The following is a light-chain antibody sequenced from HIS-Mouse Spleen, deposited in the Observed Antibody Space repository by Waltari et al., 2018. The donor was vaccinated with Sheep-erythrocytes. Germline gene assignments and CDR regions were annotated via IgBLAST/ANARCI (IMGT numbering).Light chain of an antibody. V-gene: IGKV1-6*01. CDR2: AAS. CDR3: LQDYNYPYT. J-gene: IGKJ2*01. CDR1: QGIRND. Sequence: AIQMTQSPSSLSASVGDRATITCRASQGIRNDLGWYQQKPGQAPKLLIYAASSLQSGVPSRFSGSGSGTDFTLTISSLQPEDFATYYCLQDYNYPYTFGQGTKLEIK.